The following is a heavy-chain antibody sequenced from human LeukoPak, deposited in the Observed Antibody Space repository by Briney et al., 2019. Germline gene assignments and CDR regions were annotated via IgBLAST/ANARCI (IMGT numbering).Heavy chain of an antibody. CDR2: INHSGST. CDR1: GGSFSGYY. Sequence: SETLSLTCAVYGGSFSGYYWSWIRQPPGKGLEWIGEINHSGSTNYNPSLKSRVTISVDTSKNQFSLKRSSVTAADTAVYYCARGRGSSYYYYGMDVWGQGTTVTVSS. CDR3: ARGRGSSYYYYGMDV. V-gene: IGHV4-34*01. J-gene: IGHJ6*02. D-gene: IGHD2-15*01.